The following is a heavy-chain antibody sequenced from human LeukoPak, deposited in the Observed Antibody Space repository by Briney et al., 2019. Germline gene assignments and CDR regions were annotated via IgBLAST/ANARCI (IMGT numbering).Heavy chain of an antibody. Sequence: PGGSLRLSCAASGFTFSDYYMSWLRQAPGKGLEWVSYISSSGSTIYYADSVKGRFTISRDNAKNSLYLQMNSLRAEDTAVYYCARVKNSYGLAPYYYYMDVWGKGTTVTVSS. CDR2: ISSSGSTI. D-gene: IGHD5-18*01. V-gene: IGHV3-11*01. J-gene: IGHJ6*03. CDR1: GFTFSDYY. CDR3: ARVKNSYGLAPYYYYMDV.